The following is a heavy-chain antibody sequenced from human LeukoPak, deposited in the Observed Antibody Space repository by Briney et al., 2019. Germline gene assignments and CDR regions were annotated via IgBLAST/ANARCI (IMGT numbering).Heavy chain of an antibody. CDR2: ISGSGGST. V-gene: IGHV3-23*01. J-gene: IGHJ4*02. Sequence: GGSLRLSCAASGFTFSSYAMSWVRQAPGKGLEWVSAISGSGGSTYYADSVKGRFTISRDNSKNTLYLQMNSLRAEDTAVYYCAKDRTYYGDYVVYFDYWGQGTLVTVSS. D-gene: IGHD4-17*01. CDR3: AKDRTYYGDYVVYFDY. CDR1: GFTFSSYA.